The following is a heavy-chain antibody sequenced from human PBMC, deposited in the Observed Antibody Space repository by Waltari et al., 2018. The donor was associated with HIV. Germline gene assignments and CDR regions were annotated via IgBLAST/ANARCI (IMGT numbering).Heavy chain of an antibody. J-gene: IGHJ6*02. V-gene: IGHV3-9*01. CDR3: ARDRGSGNGWNYYGMDV. Sequence: EEQLVESGGGLVQPGRSLRLSCAASGFTFDKYAFHWVRQVPGKGLGWVSGISWNRGSILYAASVKGRFTISRDNAENSLYLQMNSLEAEDSALYYCARDRGSGNGWNYYGMDVWGQGATVTVSS. CDR1: GFTFDKYA. CDR2: ISWNRGSI. D-gene: IGHD3-10*01.